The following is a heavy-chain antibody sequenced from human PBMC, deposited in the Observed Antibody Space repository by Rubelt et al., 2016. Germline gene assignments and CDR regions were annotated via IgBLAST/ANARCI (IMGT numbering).Heavy chain of an antibody. CDR1: GGSISSYY. D-gene: IGHD3-3*01. V-gene: IGHV4-59*08. CDR3: ARHDFWSGPPDY. J-gene: IGHJ4*02. CDR2: IYYSGTT. Sequence: QVQLQESGPGLVKPSETLSLTCTVSGGSISSYYWSWIRQPPGKGLEWIGYIYYSGTTYSNPSLQSRVTISIDTSKNQFYLKRSSMTAADTAVYYCARHDFWSGPPDYWGQGTLVTVSS.